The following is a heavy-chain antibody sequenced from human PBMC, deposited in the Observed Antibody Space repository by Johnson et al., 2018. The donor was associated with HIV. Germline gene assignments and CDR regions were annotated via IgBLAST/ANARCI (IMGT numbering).Heavy chain of an antibody. J-gene: IGHJ3*02. CDR3: ARAHRLYDILTGALGAFDI. Sequence: VLLVESGGGLVQPGGSLRLSCAASGFTFITYWMSWVRQAPGKGLEWVANIKQDGSEKYYADSVKGRVTISRDNAKKSLYLQMNSLRAEDTALYYCARAHRLYDILTGALGAFDIWGQGTMVTVSS. V-gene: IGHV3-7*03. CDR1: GFTFITYW. CDR2: IKQDGSEK. D-gene: IGHD3-9*01.